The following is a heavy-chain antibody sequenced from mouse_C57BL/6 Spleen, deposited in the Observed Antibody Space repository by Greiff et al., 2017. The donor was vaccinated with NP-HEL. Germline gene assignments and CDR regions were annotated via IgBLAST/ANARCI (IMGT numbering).Heavy chain of an antibody. CDR2: IWSGGST. CDR3: ARNVRYSNYAVYYFDY. D-gene: IGHD2-5*01. Sequence: QVHVKQSGPGLVQPSQSLSITCTVSGFSLTSYGVHWVRQSPGKGLEWLGVIWSGGSTDYNAAFISRLSISKDNSKSQVFFKMNSLQADDTAIYYCARNVRYSNYAVYYFDYWGQGTTLTVSS. CDR1: GFSLTSYG. V-gene: IGHV2-2*01. J-gene: IGHJ2*01.